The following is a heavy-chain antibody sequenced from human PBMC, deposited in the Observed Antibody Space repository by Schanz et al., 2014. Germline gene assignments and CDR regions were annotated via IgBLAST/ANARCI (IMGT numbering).Heavy chain of an antibody. CDR3: ARSRSGFYFDY. CDR2: ISGSGGST. CDR1: GFTFSNYW. J-gene: IGHJ4*02. Sequence: VQLVESGGGLVQPGGSLRLSCVASGFTFSNYWMTWVRQAPGKGLEWVSAISGSGGSTYYADSVKGRFTISRDNAKNSLYLQMNSLRAEDTAVYYCARSRSGFYFDYWGQGTLVTVSS. D-gene: IGHD1-26*01. V-gene: IGHV3-23*04.